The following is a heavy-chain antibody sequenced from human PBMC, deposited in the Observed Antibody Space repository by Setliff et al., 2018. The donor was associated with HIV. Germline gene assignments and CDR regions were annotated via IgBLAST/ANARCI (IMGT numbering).Heavy chain of an antibody. D-gene: IGHD1-26*01. CDR2: VHTNVRT. J-gene: IGHJ4*02. V-gene: IGHV4-61*09. CDR3: ASVGSYRPLATDY. CDR1: GASVASGDSY. Sequence: SETLSLTCTVSGASVASGDSYWSWIRLPAGKGPQWIGHVHTNVRTNYYPSLNSRVTISADISKNEFSLNLRSVTAADTAVYYCASVGSYRPLATDYWGQGTLVTVSS.